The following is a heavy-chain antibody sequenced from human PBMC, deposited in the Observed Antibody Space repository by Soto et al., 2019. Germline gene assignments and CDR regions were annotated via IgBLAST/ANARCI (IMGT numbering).Heavy chain of an antibody. Sequence: GESLKISCERFGYSFANYWIGWMRQMPGKGLEWMGIIYPGDSDTRYSPSFQGQVTISADKSISAAYLQWSSLKASDTAMYYCARLDRDIVVVVAATPFDYYYGMDVWGQGTTVTSP. CDR3: ARLDRDIVVVVAATPFDYYYGMDV. J-gene: IGHJ6*02. CDR2: IYPGDSDT. CDR1: GYSFANYW. D-gene: IGHD2-15*01. V-gene: IGHV5-51*01.